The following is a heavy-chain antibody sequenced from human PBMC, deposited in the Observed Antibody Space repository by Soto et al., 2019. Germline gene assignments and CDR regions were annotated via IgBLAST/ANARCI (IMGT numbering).Heavy chain of an antibody. CDR2: ISYDGSNK. CDR1: GFTFSSYG. J-gene: IGHJ5*02. Sequence: PGGSLRLSCAASGFTFSSYGMHWVRQALGKGLEWVAVISYDGSNKYYADSVKGRFTISRDNSKNTLYLQMNSLRAEDTAVYYCAKGGPWYSSSWYSWFDPWGQGT. CDR3: AKGGPWYSSSWYSWFDP. D-gene: IGHD6-13*01. V-gene: IGHV3-30*18.